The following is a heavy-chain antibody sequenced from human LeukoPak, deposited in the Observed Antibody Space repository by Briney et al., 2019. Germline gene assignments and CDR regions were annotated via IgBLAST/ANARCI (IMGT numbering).Heavy chain of an antibody. CDR1: GFTFSSYA. CDR2: IIPIFGTA. V-gene: IGHV1-69*01. Sequence: PGGSLRLSCAASGFTFSSYAISWVRQAPGQGLEWMGGIIPIFGTANYAQKFQGRVTITADESTSTAYMELSSLRSEDTAVYCCARVGSYYDSSGYYAYWGQGTLVTVSS. J-gene: IGHJ4*02. D-gene: IGHD3-22*01. CDR3: ARVGSYYDSSGYYAY.